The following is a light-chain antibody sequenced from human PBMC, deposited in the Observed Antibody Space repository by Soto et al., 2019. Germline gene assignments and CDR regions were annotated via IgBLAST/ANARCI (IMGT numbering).Light chain of an antibody. J-gene: IGKJ1*01. CDR1: QSVSSSY. V-gene: IGKV3-20*01. Sequence: EIVLTQSPATLSLSPGERATLSCRASQSVSSSYLAWYQQKPGQAPRLLIYGASSRATGIPDRFSGSGSGTDFTLTISRLEPEDFAVYYCQQYDSSPQTFGQGTKVEIK. CDR3: QQYDSSPQT. CDR2: GAS.